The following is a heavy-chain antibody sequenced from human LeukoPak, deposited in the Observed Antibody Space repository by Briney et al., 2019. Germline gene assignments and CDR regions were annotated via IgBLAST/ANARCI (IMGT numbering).Heavy chain of an antibody. V-gene: IGHV3-30*04. J-gene: IGHJ4*02. CDR3: TRVWLQYFDY. CDR1: GFTFSSYA. CDR2: ISYDGSNK. D-gene: IGHD5-24*01. Sequence: GGSLRLSCAASGFTFSSYAMHWVRQAPGKGLEWVAVISYDGSNKYYADSVKGRFTISRDNSKNTLYLQMNSLRAEDTAVYYCTRVWLQYFDYWGQGTLITVSS.